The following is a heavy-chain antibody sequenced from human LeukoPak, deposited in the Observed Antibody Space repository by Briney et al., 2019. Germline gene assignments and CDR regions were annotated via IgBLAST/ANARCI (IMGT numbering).Heavy chain of an antibody. V-gene: IGHV1-18*01. Sequence: VASVKVSCKASGGTFSSYAISWVRQAPGQGLEWMGWISAYNDNTNYVQKFQGRVTMTTDTSTSTAYMELRSLSPDDTAVYYCARDQPGDTLSEYWGQGTLVTVSS. CDR1: GGTFSSYA. D-gene: IGHD2-21*02. CDR3: ARDQPGDTLSEY. J-gene: IGHJ4*02. CDR2: ISAYNDNT.